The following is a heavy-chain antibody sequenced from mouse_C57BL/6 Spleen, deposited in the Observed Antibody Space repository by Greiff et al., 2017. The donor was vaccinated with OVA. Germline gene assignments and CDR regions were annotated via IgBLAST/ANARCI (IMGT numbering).Heavy chain of an antibody. D-gene: IGHD2-5*01. CDR3: ARTPYYSNYGEVDY. CDR2: INPSTGGT. Sequence: EVKLMESGPELVKPGASVKISCKASGYSFTGYYMNWVKQSPEKSLEWIGEINPSTGGTTYNQKFKAKATLTVDKSSSTAYMQLKSQTSEDSAVYYCARTPYYSNYGEVDYWGQGTTLTVSS. J-gene: IGHJ2*01. V-gene: IGHV1-42*01. CDR1: GYSFTGYY.